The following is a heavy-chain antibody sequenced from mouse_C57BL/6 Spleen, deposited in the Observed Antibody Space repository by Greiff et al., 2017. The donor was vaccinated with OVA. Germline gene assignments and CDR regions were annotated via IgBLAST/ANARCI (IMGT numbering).Heavy chain of an antibody. CDR1: GYTFTSYW. D-gene: IGHD3-2*02. J-gene: IGHJ3*01. V-gene: IGHV1-59*01. CDR3: TTDTAQATYWFAY. CDR2: IDPSDSYT. Sequence: QVQLQQPGAELVRPGTSVKLSCKASGYTFTSYWMHWVKQRPGQGLEWIGVIDPSDSYTNYNQKFKGKATLTVDTSSSTAYMQLSSLTSEYSAVYYCTTDTAQATYWFAYWGQGTLGTVSA.